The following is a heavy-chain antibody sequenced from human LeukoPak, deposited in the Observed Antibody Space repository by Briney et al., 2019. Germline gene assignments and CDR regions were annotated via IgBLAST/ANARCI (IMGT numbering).Heavy chain of an antibody. Sequence: GGSLRLSCAASGFIFSTYGMHWVRQAPGKGLEWVAFIRNDGSDKYYAVSVKGRFTISRDNSKNTLYLQMNRLRDEDTAVYFCAKADRNSFDYWGQGTLVTVSS. CDR3: AKADRNSFDY. CDR1: GFIFSTYG. D-gene: IGHD4-23*01. J-gene: IGHJ4*02. V-gene: IGHV3-30*02. CDR2: IRNDGSDK.